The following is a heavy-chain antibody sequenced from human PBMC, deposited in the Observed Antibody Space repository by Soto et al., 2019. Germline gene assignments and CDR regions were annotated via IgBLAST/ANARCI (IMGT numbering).Heavy chain of an antibody. CDR3: AHRPTPTEDFYFDY. V-gene: IGHV2-5*01. CDR2: IYWNDDK. J-gene: IGHJ4*02. CDR1: GFSLTTSGVA. Sequence: SGPTLVNPTQTLTLTCSFSGFSLTTSGVAVGWFRQPPGKAPEWLSLIYWNDDKRYSPSLRSRLIVTGDSSKNQVVLTLADADTADSGTYYCAHRPTPTEDFYFDYWGQGTLVTVSS.